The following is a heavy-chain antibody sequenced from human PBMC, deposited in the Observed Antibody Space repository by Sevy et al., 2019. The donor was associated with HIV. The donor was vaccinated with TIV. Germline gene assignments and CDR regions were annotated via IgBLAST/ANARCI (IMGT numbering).Heavy chain of an antibody. Sequence: GGCLRLSCAASGFTFSDYYMNWVRQAPGKGLEWVSYISSSGITIYYADSVKGRFTISRGNAKNSLYLQINSLRAEDTAVYYWSRRGGSSSLSHFDYWGQGTLVTVSS. J-gene: IGHJ4*02. V-gene: IGHV3-11*01. CDR1: GFTFSDYY. D-gene: IGHD6-6*01. CDR2: ISSSGITI. CDR3: SRRGGSSSLSHFDY.